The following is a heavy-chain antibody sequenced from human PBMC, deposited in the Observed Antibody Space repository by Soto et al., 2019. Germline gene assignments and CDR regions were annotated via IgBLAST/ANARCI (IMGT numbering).Heavy chain of an antibody. V-gene: IGHV3-23*01. CDR2: ISRSGDRT. D-gene: IGHD1-20*01. CDR1: GFTFSDFT. CDR3: GVTENYYYGMDV. Sequence: PGGSLRLSCAASGFTFSDFTMSWVRQAPGKGLEWVATISRSGDRTYYADSVRGRLFVSRDNSKDALFLQLNSLRADDSAVYYCGVTENYYYGMDVWGQGTTVTVSS. J-gene: IGHJ6*02.